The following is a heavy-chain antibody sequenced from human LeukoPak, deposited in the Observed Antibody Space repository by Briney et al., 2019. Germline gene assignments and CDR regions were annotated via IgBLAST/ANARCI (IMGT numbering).Heavy chain of an antibody. J-gene: IGHJ4*02. V-gene: IGHV1-2*02. Sequence: ASVKVSCKASGYTFTGYYMHWVRQAPGQGLEWMGWINPNSGGTNYAQKFQGRVTMTRDTSISIAYMELSRLRSDDTAVYYCARAATDDFWSGYHALFDYWGQGTLVTVSS. CDR1: GYTFTGYY. D-gene: IGHD3-3*01. CDR2: INPNSGGT. CDR3: ARAATDDFWSGYHALFDY.